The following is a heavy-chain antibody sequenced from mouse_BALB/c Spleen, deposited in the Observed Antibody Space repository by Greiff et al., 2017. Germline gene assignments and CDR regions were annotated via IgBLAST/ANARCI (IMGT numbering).Heavy chain of an antibody. CDR1: GFTFSDYY. J-gene: IGHJ3*01. D-gene: IGHD1-1*01. V-gene: IGHV5-4*02. CDR3: ADDSSYGFAY. CDR2: ISDGGSYT. Sequence: EVQVVESGGGLVKPGGSLKLSCAASGFTFSDYYMYWVRQTPEKRLEWVATISDGGSYTYYPDSVKGRFTISRDNAKNNLYLQVSSLKSEDTAMYYCADDSSYGFAYWGQGTLVTVSA.